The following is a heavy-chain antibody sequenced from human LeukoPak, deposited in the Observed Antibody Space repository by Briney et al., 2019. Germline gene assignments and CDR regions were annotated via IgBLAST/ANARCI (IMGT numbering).Heavy chain of an antibody. Sequence: SETLSLTCTVSGGSISSYYWSWIRQPPGKGLEWIGYIYYSGSTNYNPSLKSRVTISVDTSKNQFSLKLSSVTAADTAVYYCARRAGEGFDYWGQGTLVTVSS. CDR3: ARRAGEGFDY. CDR1: GGSISSYY. V-gene: IGHV4-59*01. D-gene: IGHD7-27*01. CDR2: IYYSGST. J-gene: IGHJ4*02.